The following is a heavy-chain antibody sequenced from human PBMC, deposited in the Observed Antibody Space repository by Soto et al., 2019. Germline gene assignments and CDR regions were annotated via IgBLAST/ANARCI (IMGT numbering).Heavy chain of an antibody. J-gene: IGHJ4*02. Sequence: QVPLVESGGGLVQPGGSLRLSCAASGFTFSDYYMSWIRQAPGKGQEWVSYISSSSSYTNYADSVKGRFTISRDNAKNSLYLQMNSLRAEDTAVYYCASSDYGAMGEVYWGQGTLVTVSS. CDR3: ASSDYGAMGEVY. CDR1: GFTFSDYY. CDR2: ISSSSSYT. V-gene: IGHV3-11*06. D-gene: IGHD4-17*01.